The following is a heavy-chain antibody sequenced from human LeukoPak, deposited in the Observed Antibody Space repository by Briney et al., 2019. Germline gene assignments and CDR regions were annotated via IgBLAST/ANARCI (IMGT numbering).Heavy chain of an antibody. CDR3: ARDPRRYSYGTFDY. J-gene: IGHJ4*02. CDR1: GFTFSSYG. D-gene: IGHD5-18*01. Sequence: GGSLRLSCAASGFTFSSYGMHWVRQAPGKGLEWVAVIWYDGSNKYCADSVKGRFTISRDNAKNSLYLQMNSLRDEDTAVYYCARDPRRYSYGTFDYWGQGTLVTVSS. V-gene: IGHV3-33*01. CDR2: IWYDGSNK.